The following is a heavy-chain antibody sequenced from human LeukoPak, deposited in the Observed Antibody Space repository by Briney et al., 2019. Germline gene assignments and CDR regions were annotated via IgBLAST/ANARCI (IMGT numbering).Heavy chain of an antibody. CDR2: INHSGST. CDR1: GGSFSGYY. Sequence: SETLSLTCAVYGGSFSGYYWSWIRQPPGKGLEWIGEINHSGSTNYNPSLKSRVTISVDTSKNQFSLKLSSVTAADTAVYYCARLSYGDPYYYYYYGMDVWGQGTTVTVSS. J-gene: IGHJ6*02. V-gene: IGHV4-34*01. D-gene: IGHD4-17*01. CDR3: ARLSYGDPYYYYYYGMDV.